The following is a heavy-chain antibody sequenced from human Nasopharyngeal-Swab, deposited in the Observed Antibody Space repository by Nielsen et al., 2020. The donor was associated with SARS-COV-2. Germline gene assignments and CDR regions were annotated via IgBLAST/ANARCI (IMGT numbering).Heavy chain of an antibody. CDR2: INPNSGGT. Sequence: ASVKVSCKASGYTFTGYYMHWVRQAPGQGLEWMGWINPNSGGTNYAQKFQGWVTMTRDPSISTAYMELSRLRSDDTAVYYCARGPYYDFWSGYSSYYYMDVWGKRTTVTVSS. D-gene: IGHD3-3*01. CDR3: ARGPYYDFWSGYSSYYYMDV. V-gene: IGHV1-2*04. J-gene: IGHJ6*03. CDR1: GYTFTGYY.